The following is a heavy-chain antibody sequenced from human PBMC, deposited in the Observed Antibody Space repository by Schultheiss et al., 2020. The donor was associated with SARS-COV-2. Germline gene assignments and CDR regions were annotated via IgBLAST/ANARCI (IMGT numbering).Heavy chain of an antibody. V-gene: IGHV4-34*01. CDR2: INHSGST. D-gene: IGHD4-11*01. J-gene: IGHJ6*03. CDR3: ARQIIGTTVTTGFLDYYYYMDV. CDR1: GGSFSGYY. Sequence: SQTLSLTCAVYGGSFSGYYWSWIRQPPGKGLEWFGEINHSGSTNYNPSLTSLVTISVDTSKSQFSLNLSSLTAADTAVYYCARQIIGTTVTTGFLDYYYYMDVWGIGTTVTVSS.